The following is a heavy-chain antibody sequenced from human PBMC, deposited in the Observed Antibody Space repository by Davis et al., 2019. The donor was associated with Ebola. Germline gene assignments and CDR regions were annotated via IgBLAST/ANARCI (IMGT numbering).Heavy chain of an antibody. Sequence: AASVKVSCKASAYNFIEFFFHWVRQAPGQGLEWMGRINSNNGETTYAQKFQGRVTMTRDTSTSTAYMELSSLRSEDTAVYYCARASWATVGTRWFDPWGQGTLVTVSS. CDR3: ARASWATVGTRWFDP. CDR1: AYNFIEFF. J-gene: IGHJ5*02. V-gene: IGHV1-2*02. CDR2: INSNNGET. D-gene: IGHD6-13*01.